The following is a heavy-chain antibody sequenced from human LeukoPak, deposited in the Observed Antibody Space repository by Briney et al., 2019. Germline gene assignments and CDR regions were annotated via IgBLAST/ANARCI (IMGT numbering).Heavy chain of an antibody. CDR1: GESFSDYY. V-gene: IGHV4-34*01. J-gene: IGHJ4*02. CDR3: AKGVSR. Sequence: PSETLSLTCAVYGESFSDYYWSWFPQPPGKGLEWIGEINESGNTNYNPSLKSRVTILVDRSKTQFYLKMNSVTAADTATYYCAKGVSRWGQGTLVTVSS. CDR2: INESGNT.